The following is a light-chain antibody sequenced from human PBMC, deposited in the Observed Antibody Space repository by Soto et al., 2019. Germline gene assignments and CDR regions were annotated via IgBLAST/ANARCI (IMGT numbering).Light chain of an antibody. V-gene: IGLV2-14*03. CDR2: DVT. CDR1: STDVGSYNF. Sequence: QSALTQPASVSGAPGQSITISRTGTSTDVGSYNFVSWYQQHPGNAPKLVIFDVTNRPSEVSDRFSGSKSGNTASLTISGLQFEDEADYYCSSYRGSSTPVFGGGTKVTVL. J-gene: IGLJ2*01. CDR3: SSYRGSSTPV.